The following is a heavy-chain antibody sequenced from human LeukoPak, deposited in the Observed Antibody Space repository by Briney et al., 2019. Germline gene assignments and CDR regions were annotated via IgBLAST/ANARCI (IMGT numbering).Heavy chain of an antibody. Sequence: SETLSLTCTVSGGSISSYYWGWIRQPPGKGLEGIGSIYYSGNTYYNPSLKSRVTISVDTSNNQFSLTLSSVTAADTAVYYCARMSVFWYFDLWGRGTLVTVSS. J-gene: IGHJ2*01. CDR1: GGSISSYY. CDR3: ARMSVFWYFDL. CDR2: IYYSGNT. V-gene: IGHV4-39*01.